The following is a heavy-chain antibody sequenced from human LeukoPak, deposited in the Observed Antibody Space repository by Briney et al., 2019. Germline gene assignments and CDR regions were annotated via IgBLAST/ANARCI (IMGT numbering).Heavy chain of an antibody. CDR3: AKFDSSGYPRAPLGY. V-gene: IGHV3-23*01. CDR1: GFTFSSYA. J-gene: IGHJ4*02. Sequence: GGSLRLSCAASGFTFSSYAMSWVRQAPGKGLEWVSAISGSGGSTSYADSVKGRFTIPRDNSKNTLYLQMNSLRAEDTAVYYCAKFDSSGYPRAPLGYWGQGTLVTVSS. D-gene: IGHD3-22*01. CDR2: ISGSGGST.